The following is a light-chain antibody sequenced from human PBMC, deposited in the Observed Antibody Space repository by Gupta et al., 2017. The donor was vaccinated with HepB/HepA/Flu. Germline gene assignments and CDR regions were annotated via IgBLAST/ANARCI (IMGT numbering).Light chain of an antibody. J-gene: IGKJ2*01. CDR1: QIINNY. CDR2: AAS. CDR3: QETYSAPPFT. Sequence: DTQMTQSPSSLSASVGDRVTITCRTSQIINNYLNWYQQKPGEAPKLLIYAASNLQSGVPSRFSGSTSGTDFTLTISGLQPEDFAIYYCQETYSAPPFTFGQGTKLEI. V-gene: IGKV1-39*01.